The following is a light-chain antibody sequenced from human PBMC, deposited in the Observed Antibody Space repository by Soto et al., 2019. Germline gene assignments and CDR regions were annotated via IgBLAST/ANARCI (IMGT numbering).Light chain of an antibody. CDR2: AAS. CDR1: QSISSF. J-gene: IGKJ3*01. V-gene: IGKV1-9*01. Sequence: DIQLTQSPSFLSASVGDRVTITCRASQSISSFLAWYQQKPGKAPELLIFAASTLQNGVPSRFSGSGSGTEFTLTISSLQPEDFATYYCLHLNSYSPETFGPGTKVDVK. CDR3: LHLNSYSPET.